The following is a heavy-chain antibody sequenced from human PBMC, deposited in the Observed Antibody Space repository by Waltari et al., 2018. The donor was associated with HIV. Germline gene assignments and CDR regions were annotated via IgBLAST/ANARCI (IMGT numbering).Heavy chain of an antibody. CDR3: ARDNWFGETGPYYGRDV. J-gene: IGHJ6*02. Sequence: QVQLQESGPGLVKPSQTLSLTCTVSGGSISSGDYYWSWIRQPPGKGLEWIGNIYYSGTPHYNPALKRRLTIAVDTSKHKFSLKLSSVIAADTAVYYCARDNWFGETGPYYGRDVWGQGTTVIVSS. V-gene: IGHV4-30-4*01. CDR2: IYYSGTP. CDR1: GGSISSGDYY. D-gene: IGHD3-10*01.